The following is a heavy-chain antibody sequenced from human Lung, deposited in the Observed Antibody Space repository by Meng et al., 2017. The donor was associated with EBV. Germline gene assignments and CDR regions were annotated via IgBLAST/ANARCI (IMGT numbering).Heavy chain of an antibody. CDR1: GFTFSGSA. J-gene: IGHJ4*02. Sequence: VQLVESGGGLVQPGGSLKLSCAASGFTFSGSAMHWVRQASGKGLEWVGRIRSKANSYATAFGASVEGRFTISRDDSNNTAYLQMNSLKTEDTAVYYCTSRSFWGQGILVTVSS. CDR2: IRSKANSYAT. V-gene: IGHV3-73*02. CDR3: TSRSF.